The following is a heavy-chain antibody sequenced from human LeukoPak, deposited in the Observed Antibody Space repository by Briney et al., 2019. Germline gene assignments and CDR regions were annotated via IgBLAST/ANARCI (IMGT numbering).Heavy chain of an antibody. V-gene: IGHV4-34*01. CDR2: INHSGST. CDR1: GGSFSGYY. Sequence: SETLPLTCAVYGGSFSGYYWSWIRQPPGKGLEWIGEINHSGSTYYNPSLKSRVTISVDRSKNQFSLKLSSVTAADTAVYYCARGIRSETYYDFWSGYYTIGWFDPWGQGTLVTVSS. J-gene: IGHJ5*02. D-gene: IGHD3-3*01. CDR3: ARGIRSETYYDFWSGYYTIGWFDP.